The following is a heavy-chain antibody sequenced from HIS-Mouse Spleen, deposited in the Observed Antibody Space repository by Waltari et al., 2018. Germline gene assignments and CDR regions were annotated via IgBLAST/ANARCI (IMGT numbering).Heavy chain of an antibody. Sequence: QVTLRESGPALVKPTQTLTLTCTFSGFSLSPSGMFVSWIRQPPGKALEWLARIDWDDDKYYSTSLKTRLTISRDTSKNQVVLTMTNMDPLDTATYYCARIAEGYTSGWYAFDYWGQGTLVTVSS. CDR1: GFSLSPSGMF. CDR3: ARIAEGYTSGWYAFDY. CDR2: IDWDDDK. D-gene: IGHD6-19*01. J-gene: IGHJ4*02. V-gene: IGHV2-70*15.